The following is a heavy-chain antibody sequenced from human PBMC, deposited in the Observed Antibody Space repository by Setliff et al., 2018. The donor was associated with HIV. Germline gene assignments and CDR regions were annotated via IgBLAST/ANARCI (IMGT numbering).Heavy chain of an antibody. J-gene: IGHJ4*02. CDR2: VIHSGST. CDR1: GGSFNGYY. D-gene: IGHD3-10*01. CDR3: ARGMVRGLRWDS. Sequence: SETLSLTCAVYGGSFNGYYRSWIRQPPGKGLEWIGEVIHSGSTNYNPSLKSRVTISVDTSKNQFSLKLSSVTAADAAVYYCARGMVRGLRWDSWGQGTLVTVSS. V-gene: IGHV4-34*01.